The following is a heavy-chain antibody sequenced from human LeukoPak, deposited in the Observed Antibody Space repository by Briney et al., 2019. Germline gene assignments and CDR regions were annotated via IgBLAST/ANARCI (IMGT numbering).Heavy chain of an antibody. CDR2: IYYSGCT. Sequence: SETLSVTCTVSGGAISSYYWSWIRQPPGKGLEWIGYIYYSGCTNYNPSLKSRVTISVDTSKNQFSLKLSSVTAADTAVYYCASNSRVVVAAMGTDAFDIWGQGTMVTVSS. V-gene: IGHV4-59*01. J-gene: IGHJ3*02. CDR1: GGAISSYY. D-gene: IGHD2-15*01. CDR3: ASNSRVVVAAMGTDAFDI.